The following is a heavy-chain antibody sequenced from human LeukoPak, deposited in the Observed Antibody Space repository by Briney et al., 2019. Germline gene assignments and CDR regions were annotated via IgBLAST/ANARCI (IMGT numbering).Heavy chain of an antibody. CDR3: ARAHVLLWFGELSAVPFDY. V-gene: IGHV4-38-2*02. J-gene: IGHJ4*02. Sequence: SETLSLTCTVSGYSISSGYYWGWIRQPPGKGLEWIGSIYHSGSTYYNPSLKSRVTISVDTSKNQFSLKLSSVTAADTAVYYCARAHVLLWFGELSAVPFDYWGQGTLVTVSS. D-gene: IGHD3-10*01. CDR1: GYSISSGYY. CDR2: IYHSGST.